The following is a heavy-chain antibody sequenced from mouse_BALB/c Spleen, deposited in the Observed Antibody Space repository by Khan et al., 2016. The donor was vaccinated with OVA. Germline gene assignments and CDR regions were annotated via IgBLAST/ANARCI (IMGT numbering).Heavy chain of an antibody. CDR3: ARVYGGDFDY. CDR1: GYLITSDYA. J-gene: IGHJ2*01. CDR2: ITYSGNT. V-gene: IGHV3-2*02. D-gene: IGHD2-10*02. Sequence: EVQLQESGPGLVKPSQSLSLTCTVTGYLITSDYAWNWIRQFPGNKMEWRGYITYSGNTNYNPSFKRRFSITLETSNNPSFLQLNSVTTEDTATYYWARVYGGDFDYWGQGTTLTVSS.